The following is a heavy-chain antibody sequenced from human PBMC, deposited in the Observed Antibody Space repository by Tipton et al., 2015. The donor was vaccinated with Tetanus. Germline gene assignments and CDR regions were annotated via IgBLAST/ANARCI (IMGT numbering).Heavy chain of an antibody. CDR1: GFTFSSFP. D-gene: IGHD1-14*01. V-gene: IGHV3-23*04. CDR3: AKARTVLSDWFDT. Sequence: QLVQSGGGVVQPGRSLRLSCAASGFTFSSFPMTWVRQVPGRGLEWVSLISASGGTTYYSDSVKGRFTIARDNSKNTLYLQMSSLRAGDTALYYCAKARTVLSDWFDTWGQGTLVTVSS. J-gene: IGHJ5*02. CDR2: ISASGGTT.